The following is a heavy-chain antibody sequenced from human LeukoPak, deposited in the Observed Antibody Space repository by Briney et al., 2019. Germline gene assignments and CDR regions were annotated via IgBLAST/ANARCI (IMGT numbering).Heavy chain of an antibody. D-gene: IGHD3-22*01. CDR3: ARDSDDSSGYMNY. V-gene: IGHV4-59*01. J-gene: IGHJ4*02. CDR1: GGSISSYY. Sequence: SETLSPTCTVSGGSISSYYWSWIRQPPGKGLEWIGYIYYSGSTNYNPSLKSRVTISVDTSKNQFSLKLSSVTAADTAVYYCARDSDDSSGYMNYWGQGTLVTVSS. CDR2: IYYSGST.